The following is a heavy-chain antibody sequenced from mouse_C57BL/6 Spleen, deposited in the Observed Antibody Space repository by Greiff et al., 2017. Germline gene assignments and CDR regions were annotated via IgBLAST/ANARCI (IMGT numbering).Heavy chain of an antibody. J-gene: IGHJ2*01. CDR2: ISSGGSYT. D-gene: IGHD2-5*01. Sequence: DVQLVESGGDLVKPGGSLKLSCAASGFTFSSYGMSWVRQTPDKRLEWVATISSGGSYTYYPDSVKGRFTISRDNAKNTLYLQMSSLKSEDTAMYYCARHYSNFDYWGQGTTLTVSS. V-gene: IGHV5-6*01. CDR1: GFTFSSYG. CDR3: ARHYSNFDY.